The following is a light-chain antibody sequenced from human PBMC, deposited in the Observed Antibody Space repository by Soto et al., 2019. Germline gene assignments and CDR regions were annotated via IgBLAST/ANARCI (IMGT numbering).Light chain of an antibody. CDR2: DAS. V-gene: IGKV3-15*01. CDR3: QQYNRWPRT. Sequence: TQSPATLSLSPGERATLSCRASQSVRSSLAWYQQKPGQAPRLFIYDASTRATGIPARFSGSGSGTEFTLTIDNVQSEDVAVYYCQQYNRWPRTFGQGTKVDIK. CDR1: QSVRSS. J-gene: IGKJ1*01.